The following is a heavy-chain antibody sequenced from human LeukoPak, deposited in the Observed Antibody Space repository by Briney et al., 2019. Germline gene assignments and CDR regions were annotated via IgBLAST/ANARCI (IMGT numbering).Heavy chain of an antibody. D-gene: IGHD3-10*01. CDR3: ARELGGGELLWFGELDNSFDY. Sequence: GGSLRLSCAASGVAVSSSYMSWVRQAPGKGLEWVSIVYSDDIRYYVDSVKGRFSISRDTSRNTLYLQMNSLRAEDTAVYYCARELGGGELLWFGELDNSFDYWGQGTLVTVSS. CDR1: GVAVSSSY. V-gene: IGHV3-53*01. J-gene: IGHJ4*02. CDR2: VYSDDIR.